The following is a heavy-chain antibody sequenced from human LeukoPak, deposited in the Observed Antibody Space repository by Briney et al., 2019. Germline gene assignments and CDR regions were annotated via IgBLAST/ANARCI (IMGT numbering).Heavy chain of an antibody. D-gene: IGHD4-17*01. CDR3: ARRATVTYHGLDV. CDR2: ISSSGITI. V-gene: IGHV3-48*03. CDR1: GFTFRTYE. Sequence: GGSLRLSCAASGFTFRTYEMNWVRRAPGKGLEWVSYISSSGITIYYADSVKGRFTISRDNPKSSLYLQMNSLRAEDTAVYYCARRATVTYHGLDVWGQGTTVAVSS. J-gene: IGHJ6*02.